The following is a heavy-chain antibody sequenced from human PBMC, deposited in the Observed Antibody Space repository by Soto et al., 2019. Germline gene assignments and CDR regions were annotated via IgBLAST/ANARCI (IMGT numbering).Heavy chain of an antibody. V-gene: IGHV4-59*01. CDR1: GGSISSYY. J-gene: IGHJ5*02. CDR3: ARAIGGPAGHIHWFDP. D-gene: IGHD2-2*01. CDR2: IYYSGST. Sequence: QVQLQESGPGLVKPSETLSLTCTVSGGSISSYYWSWIRQPPGKGLEWIGYIYYSGSTNYNPSLTRRVTRSVDTSKNPFSLKLSSVTAADTAVYYCARAIGGPAGHIHWFDPWGQGSLVTVSS.